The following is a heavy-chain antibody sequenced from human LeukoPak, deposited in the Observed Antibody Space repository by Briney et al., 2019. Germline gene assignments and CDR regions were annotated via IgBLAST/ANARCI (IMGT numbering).Heavy chain of an antibody. V-gene: IGHV3-23*01. CDR2: ISGSGDST. CDR1: GFTFSSNG. J-gene: IGHJ5*02. CDR3: AEFVGTGS. Sequence: GGSLRLSCAASGFTFSSNGMNWVPQAPGKGLEWVSGISGSGDSTYFADSVKGRFTISRDNSKNTLYLQMNSLRAEDTAVCYCAEFVGTGSWGQGTLVTVSS.